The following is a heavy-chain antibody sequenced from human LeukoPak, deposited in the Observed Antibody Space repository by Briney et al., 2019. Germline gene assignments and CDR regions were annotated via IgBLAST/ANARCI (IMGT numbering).Heavy chain of an antibody. CDR1: GFTFSSYW. Sequence: GGSLRLSCAASGFTFSSYWMSWVRQAPGKGLEWVANIKEDGSEKYYVDSVKGRFTISRDNAKNSLNLQMNSLRVEDTAVYYCARDSTLYGDYDYWGQGTLVTVSS. CDR2: IKEDGSEK. V-gene: IGHV3-7*03. J-gene: IGHJ4*02. D-gene: IGHD4-17*01. CDR3: ARDSTLYGDYDY.